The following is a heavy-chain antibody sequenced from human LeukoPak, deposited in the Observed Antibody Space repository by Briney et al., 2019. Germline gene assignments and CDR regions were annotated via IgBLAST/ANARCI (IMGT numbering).Heavy chain of an antibody. CDR2: MNPNSGNT. CDR1: GYTFTSYD. D-gene: IGHD3-10*01. V-gene: IGHV1-8*03. Sequence: ASVKVSCKASGYTFTSYDINWVRQATGQGLEWMGWMNPNSGNTGYAQKFQGRVTITRNTSISTAYMELSSLRSEDTAVYYCARVSPSNQRINYGSVRYYYYYMDVWGKGTTVTVSS. J-gene: IGHJ6*03. CDR3: ARVSPSNQRINYGSVRYYYYYMDV.